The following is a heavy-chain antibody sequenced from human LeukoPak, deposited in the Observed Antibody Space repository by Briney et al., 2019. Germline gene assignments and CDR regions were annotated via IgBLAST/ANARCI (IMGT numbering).Heavy chain of an antibody. Sequence: GRSLRLSCAASGFTFSSYAMHWVRQAPGKGLEWVAVISYDGSNKYYADSVKGRFTISRDNSKNTLYLQMNSLRAEDRAVYYCARDDHVDTAMGDIDYWGQGTLVTVSS. CDR3: ARDDHVDTAMGDIDY. D-gene: IGHD5-18*01. CDR1: GFTFSSYA. CDR2: ISYDGSNK. J-gene: IGHJ4*02. V-gene: IGHV3-30-3*01.